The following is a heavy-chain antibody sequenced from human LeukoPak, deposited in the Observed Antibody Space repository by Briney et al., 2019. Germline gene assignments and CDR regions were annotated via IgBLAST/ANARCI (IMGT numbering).Heavy chain of an antibody. CDR3: ARGRIAVAGIRGVTFDY. CDR2: IYYSGST. V-gene: IGHV4-59*01. J-gene: IGHJ4*02. Sequence: GSLRLSCAASGFTFDDYAMHWVRQAPGKGLEWIGYIYYSGSTNYNPSLKSRVTISVDTSKNQFSLKLSSVTAADTAVYYCARGRIAVAGIRGVTFDYWGQGTLVTVSS. D-gene: IGHD6-19*01. CDR1: GFTFDDYA.